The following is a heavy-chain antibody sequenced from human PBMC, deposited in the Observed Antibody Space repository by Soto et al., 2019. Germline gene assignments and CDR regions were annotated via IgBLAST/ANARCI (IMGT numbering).Heavy chain of an antibody. J-gene: IGHJ6*02. CDR2: ISYDGSNK. Sequence: PWGSLRLSCAASGFTFSSYGMHWVRQAPGKGLEWVAVISYDGSNKYYADSVKGRFTISRDNSKNTLYLQMNSLRAEDTAVYYCAKDLVRPSNRGDYYYGMDVWGQGTTVTVS. CDR1: GFTFSSYG. V-gene: IGHV3-30*18. CDR3: AKDLVRPSNRGDYYYGMDV. D-gene: IGHD3-10*01.